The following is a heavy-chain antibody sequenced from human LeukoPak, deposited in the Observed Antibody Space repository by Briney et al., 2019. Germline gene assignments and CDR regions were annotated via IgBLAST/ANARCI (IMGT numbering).Heavy chain of an antibody. CDR2: IYYSGST. Sequence: SETLSLTCAVYGGSFSGYYWSWIRQPPGKGLEWIGYIYYSGSTNYNPSLKSRVTISVDTSKNQCSLKLSSVTAADTAVYYCARAGGGPSYDYVWGSYRPPPINWFDPWGQGTLVTVSS. V-gene: IGHV4-59*01. CDR3: ARAGGGPSYDYVWGSYRPPPINWFDP. J-gene: IGHJ5*02. D-gene: IGHD3-16*02. CDR1: GGSFSGYY.